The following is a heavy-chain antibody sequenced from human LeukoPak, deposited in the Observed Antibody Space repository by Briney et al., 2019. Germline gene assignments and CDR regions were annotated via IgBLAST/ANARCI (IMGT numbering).Heavy chain of an antibody. J-gene: IGHJ4*02. Sequence: GGSLRLSCAASGFTFSSYSMNWVRQAPGKGLEWVSSISSSSSYIYYADSVKGRFTISRDNAKNSLYLQMNSLRAEDTALYYCAKAGYSTDGVFDYWGQGTLVTVSS. D-gene: IGHD6-13*01. CDR2: ISSSSSYI. CDR3: AKAGYSTDGVFDY. CDR1: GFTFSSYS. V-gene: IGHV3-21*04.